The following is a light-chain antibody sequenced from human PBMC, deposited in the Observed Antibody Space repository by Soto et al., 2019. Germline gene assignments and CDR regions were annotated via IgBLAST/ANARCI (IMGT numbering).Light chain of an antibody. CDR2: DAS. J-gene: IGKJ1*01. CDR3: QQYTNTNNPWM. CDR1: QTITTW. V-gene: IGKV1-5*01. Sequence: DIQVTPVPPTLSASLGDRVTIPFRGSQTITTWMAWYQQKPGKAPKLLVYDASTLQSGVASRFSGSGSGTEFTLIISGLQPDDSATYYCQQYTNTNNPWMFGQGTKVDI.